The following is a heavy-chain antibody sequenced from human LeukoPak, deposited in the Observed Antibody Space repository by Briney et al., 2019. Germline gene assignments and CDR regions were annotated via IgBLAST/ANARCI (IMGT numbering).Heavy chain of an antibody. V-gene: IGHV4-30-4*08. Sequence: SETLSLTCTVSGGSIRSSYYYWGWIRQPPGKGLEWIGYIYYSGSTYYNPSLKSRVTISVDTSKNQFSLKLSSVTAADTAVYYCATTLNYYDSSGYSDYWGQGTLVTVSS. D-gene: IGHD3-22*01. CDR3: ATTLNYYDSSGYSDY. J-gene: IGHJ4*02. CDR1: GGSIRSSYYY. CDR2: IYYSGST.